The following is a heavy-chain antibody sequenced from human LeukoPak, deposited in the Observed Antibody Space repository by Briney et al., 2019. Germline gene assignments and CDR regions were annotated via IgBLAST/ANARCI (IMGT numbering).Heavy chain of an antibody. J-gene: IGHJ4*02. D-gene: IGHD5-12*01. CDR2: INSDGSST. CDR1: GFTFSSYW. V-gene: IGHV3-74*01. CDR3: ARVFGYSGYEPFDY. Sequence: GGSLRLSCAASGFTFSSYWMHWVRQAPGKGLGWVSRINSDGSSTSYADSVKGRFTISRDNAKNTLYLQMNSLRAEDTAVYYCARVFGYSGYEPFDYWGQGTLVTVSS.